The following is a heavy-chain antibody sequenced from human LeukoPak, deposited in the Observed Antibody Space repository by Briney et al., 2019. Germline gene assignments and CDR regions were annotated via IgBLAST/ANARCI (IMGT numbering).Heavy chain of an antibody. CDR1: GYTLTSYY. J-gene: IGHJ4*02. D-gene: IGHD3-22*01. CDR2: INPSGGST. Sequence: ASVKVSCKASGYTLTSYYMHWVRQAPGQGLEWMGIINPSGGSTSYAQKFQGRVTMTRDTSTSTVYMELSSLRSEDTAVYYCARSGVRYDSSGPFDYWGEGTLVTVSS. V-gene: IGHV1-46*01. CDR3: ARSGVRYDSSGPFDY.